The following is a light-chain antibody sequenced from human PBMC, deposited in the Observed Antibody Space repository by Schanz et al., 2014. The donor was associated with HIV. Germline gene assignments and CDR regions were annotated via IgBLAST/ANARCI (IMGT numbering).Light chain of an antibody. CDR1: QSVGSN. CDR2: RAS. Sequence: EIVMTQSPATLSVSPGERATLSCRASQSVGSNLAWYQQRPGQAPRLLIYRASTRATGIPARFSGSGSGTEFTVTISSLQSEDFALYYCKQYKEWPPRGTFGPGTKVDIK. CDR3: KQYKEWPPRGT. J-gene: IGKJ3*01. V-gene: IGKV3-15*01.